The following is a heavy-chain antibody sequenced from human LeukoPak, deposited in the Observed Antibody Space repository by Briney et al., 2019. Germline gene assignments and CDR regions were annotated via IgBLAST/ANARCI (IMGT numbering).Heavy chain of an antibody. J-gene: IGHJ6*03. V-gene: IGHV1-69*13. Sequence: SVKVSCKASGGTFSSYAISWVRQAPGQGLEWMGGIIPIFGTANYAQKFQGRVTITADEFTTTVYMELSSLRSEDTAVYYCARGIRYYDILTGHVKGHDNSYYYYMDVWGQGTAVTISS. D-gene: IGHD3-9*01. CDR1: GGTFSSYA. CDR3: ARGIRYYDILTGHVKGHDNSYYYYMDV. CDR2: IIPIFGTA.